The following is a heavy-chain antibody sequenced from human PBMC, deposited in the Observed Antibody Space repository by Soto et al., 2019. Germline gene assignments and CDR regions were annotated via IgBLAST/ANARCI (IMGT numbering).Heavy chain of an antibody. Sequence: PSETLSLTCAVYGGSFSGYYWSWIRQPPGKGLEWIGEINHSGSTNYNPSLKSRVTISVDTSKNQFSLKLSSVTAADTAVYYCARHRFGDYFDYWGQGTLVTVSS. D-gene: IGHD3-16*02. CDR3: ARHRFGDYFDY. CDR1: GGSFSGYY. CDR2: INHSGST. J-gene: IGHJ4*02. V-gene: IGHV4-34*01.